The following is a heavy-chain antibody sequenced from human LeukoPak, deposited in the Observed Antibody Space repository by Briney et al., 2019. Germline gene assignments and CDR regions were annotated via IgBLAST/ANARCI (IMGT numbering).Heavy chain of an antibody. J-gene: IGHJ6*03. CDR1: GGSISSSSYY. CDR3: AREVSSGYLAYYYYMDV. CDR2: IYYSGST. D-gene: IGHD3-22*01. V-gene: IGHV4-39*07. Sequence: PSETLSLTCTVSGGSISSSSYYWGWVRQPPGKGLEWIGSIYYSGSTYYNPSLKSRLTISVDTSKNQFSLKLSSVTAADTAVYYCAREVSSGYLAYYYYMDVWGKGTTVTVSS.